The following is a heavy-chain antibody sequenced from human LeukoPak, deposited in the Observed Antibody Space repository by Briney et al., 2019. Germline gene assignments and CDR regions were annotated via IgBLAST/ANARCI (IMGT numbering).Heavy chain of an antibody. Sequence: GGSLRLSRAASGLTFSSYWMTWVRQAPGKGLEWVANIKPDGGERSYVDSVRGRFTISRDNAENSLYLQMNSLRAEDTAVYYCARWYYASGSYYLDYWGQGTLVTVSS. CDR3: ARWYYASGSYYLDY. D-gene: IGHD3-10*01. CDR2: IKPDGGER. V-gene: IGHV3-7*02. CDR1: GLTFSSYW. J-gene: IGHJ4*02.